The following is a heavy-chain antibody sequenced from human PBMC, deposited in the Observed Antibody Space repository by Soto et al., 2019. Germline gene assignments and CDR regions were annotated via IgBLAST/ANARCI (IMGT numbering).Heavy chain of an antibody. CDR2: ISGSGGST. Sequence: VQLLESGGGLVQPGGSPRLSCAASGFTFSSYAMSWVRQAPGKGLEWVSAISGSGGSTYYADSVKGRFTLSRDNSKSTVYLKMTSLSAEDTAVYYYEKDSGGQKHDGFFDYWGQGTLVTVSS. D-gene: IGHD2-15*01. J-gene: IGHJ4*02. CDR1: GFTFSSYA. V-gene: IGHV3-23*01. CDR3: EKDSGGQKHDGFFDY.